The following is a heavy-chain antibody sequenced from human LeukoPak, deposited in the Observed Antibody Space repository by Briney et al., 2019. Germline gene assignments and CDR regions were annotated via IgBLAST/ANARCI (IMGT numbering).Heavy chain of an antibody. CDR1: GFTFRSYR. CDR2: ISSCCSYI. D-gene: IGHD6-19*01. V-gene: IGHV3-21*01. Sequence: PGGSLRLSCAASGFTFRSYRMNWVRQAPGRGLEGVSSISSCCSYIYYADSVKGRFTISRDNAKNSLYLQMNSLRAEDTAVYYCAREGIAVAGTQIDYWGQGTLVTVSS. CDR3: AREGIAVAGTQIDY. J-gene: IGHJ4*02.